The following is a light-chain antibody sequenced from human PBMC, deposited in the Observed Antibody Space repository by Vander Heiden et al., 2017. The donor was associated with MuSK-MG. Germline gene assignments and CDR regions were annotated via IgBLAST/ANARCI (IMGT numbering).Light chain of an antibody. J-gene: IGKJ2*01. Sequence: DIQMTQSPSFLSASVGARVTISCRASQGISSKLAWYQQEPGKAPKLLIYAASSLQSGVPSRFSGSGSGTEFTLTISSLQPEDFATYYCQHLNTYPYTFGQGTKLEIK. V-gene: IGKV1-9*01. CDR3: QHLNTYPYT. CDR1: QGISSK. CDR2: AAS.